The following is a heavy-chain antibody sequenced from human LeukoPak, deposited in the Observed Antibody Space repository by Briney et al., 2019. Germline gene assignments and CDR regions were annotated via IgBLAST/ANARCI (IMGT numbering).Heavy chain of an antibody. J-gene: IGHJ6*03. V-gene: IGHV4-38-2*02. CDR2: IYHSGST. CDR1: GYSISSGYY. CDR3: ARPYSYDSGGYYYMDV. Sequence: SDTLSLTCTVSGYSISSGYYWGWIRQPPGKGLEWIGSIYHSGSTYYNPSLKSRVTISVDTSKNQFSLKLSSVTAADTAVYYCARPYSYDSGGYYYMDVWGKGTTVTVSS. D-gene: IGHD3-22*01.